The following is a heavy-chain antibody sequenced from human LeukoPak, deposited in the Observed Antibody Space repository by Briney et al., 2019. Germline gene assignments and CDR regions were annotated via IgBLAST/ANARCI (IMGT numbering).Heavy chain of an antibody. V-gene: IGHV4-59*08. D-gene: IGHD6-19*01. J-gene: IGHJ6*02. Sequence: SETLSLTCTVSGGSISSYYWSRIRQPPGKGLEWIGYIYYSGSTNYNPSLKSRVTMSVDTSKNQFSLKLSSVTAADTAVYYCARFTLAVAGIDYYYYGMDVWGQGTTVTVSS. CDR2: IYYSGST. CDR1: GGSISSYY. CDR3: ARFTLAVAGIDYYYYGMDV.